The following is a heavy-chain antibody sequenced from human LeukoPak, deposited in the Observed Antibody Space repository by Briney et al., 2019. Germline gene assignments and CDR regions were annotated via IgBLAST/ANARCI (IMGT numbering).Heavy chain of an antibody. D-gene: IGHD2-8*02. CDR3: ARQAGGAFSSAVFDI. CDR2: IHASGST. V-gene: IGHV4-4*09. CDR1: GDSIRSHY. Sequence: PSETLSLTCAVSGDSIRSHYWSWIRQPPGKGLEWIGYIHASGSTKYNPSLKSRVTISLDTSKNQFSLKLSSVTAADTAMYYCARQAGGAFSSAVFDIWGQGTMVIVSS. J-gene: IGHJ3*02.